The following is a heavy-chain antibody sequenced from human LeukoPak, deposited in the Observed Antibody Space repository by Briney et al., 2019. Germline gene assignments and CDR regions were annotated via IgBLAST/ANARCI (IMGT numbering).Heavy chain of an antibody. CDR1: GFTFSSYS. D-gene: IGHD6-19*01. CDR3: ARDYSSGSNGALGY. J-gene: IGHJ4*02. V-gene: IGHV3-21*01. Sequence: GGSLRLSCAASGFTFSSYSMNWVRQAPGKGLEWVSSISSSSSYIYYADSVKGRFTISRDNSKNTLYLQMNSLRAEDTAVYYCARDYSSGSNGALGYWGQGTLVTVSS. CDR2: ISSSSSYI.